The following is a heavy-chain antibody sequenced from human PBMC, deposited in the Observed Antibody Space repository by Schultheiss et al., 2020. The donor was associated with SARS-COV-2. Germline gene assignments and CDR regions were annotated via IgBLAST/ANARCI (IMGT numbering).Heavy chain of an antibody. CDR3: ARADDSSRYSYYFDY. Sequence: SETLSLTCTVSGGFIINNQWSWIRQPPGKGLEWIGEINHSGSTYYNPSLKSRVTISVDTSKNQFSLKLSSVTAADTAVYYCARADDSSRYSYYFDYWGQGTLVTVSS. CDR2: INHSGST. V-gene: IGHV4-34*09. J-gene: IGHJ4*02. CDR1: GGFIINNQ. D-gene: IGHD3-22*01.